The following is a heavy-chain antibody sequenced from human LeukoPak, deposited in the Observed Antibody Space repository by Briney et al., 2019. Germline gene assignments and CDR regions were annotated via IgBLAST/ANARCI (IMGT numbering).Heavy chain of an antibody. CDR3: ARASSYCGGDCYSSDY. V-gene: IGHV1-69*13. CDR1: GGTFSSYA. CDR2: IIPIFGTA. Sequence: SVKVSCKASGGTFSSYAISWVRQSPGQGLEWMGGIIPIFGTANYAQKFQGRVTITADESTSTAYMELSSLRSEDTAVYYCARASSYCGGDCYSSDYWGQGTLVTVSS. D-gene: IGHD2-21*01. J-gene: IGHJ4*02.